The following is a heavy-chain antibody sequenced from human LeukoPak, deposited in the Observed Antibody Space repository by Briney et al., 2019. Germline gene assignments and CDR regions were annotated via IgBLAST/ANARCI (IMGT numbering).Heavy chain of an antibody. V-gene: IGHV1-18*01. CDR2: ISAYNGNT. J-gene: IGHJ4*02. Sequence: ASVKVSCKASGYTFTSYGISWVRQAPGQGLEWMGWISAYNGNTNYAQKLQGRVTMTTDKSTSTAYMELSSLRSEDTAVYYCARVAVYSSSSGEDYWGQGTLVTVSS. CDR1: GYTFTSYG. D-gene: IGHD6-6*01. CDR3: ARVAVYSSSSGEDY.